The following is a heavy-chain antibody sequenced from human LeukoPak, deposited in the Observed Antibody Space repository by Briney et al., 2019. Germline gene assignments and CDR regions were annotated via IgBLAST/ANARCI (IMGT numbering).Heavy chain of an antibody. Sequence: GGSLRLSCAASGFTFSSYAMSWVRQAPGKGLEGVSAISGSGGSTYYADSVKGRFTISRDNSKNTLYLQMNSLRAEDTAVYYCAKDHLSSWYLYWFDPWGQGTLVTVSS. D-gene: IGHD6-13*01. CDR2: ISGSGGST. J-gene: IGHJ5*02. CDR1: GFTFSSYA. V-gene: IGHV3-23*01. CDR3: AKDHLSSWYLYWFDP.